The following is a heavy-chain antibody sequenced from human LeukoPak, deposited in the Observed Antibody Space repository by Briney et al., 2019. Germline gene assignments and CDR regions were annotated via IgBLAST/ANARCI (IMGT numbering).Heavy chain of an antibody. D-gene: IGHD3-22*01. J-gene: IGHJ4*02. V-gene: IGHV3-48*02. CDR1: GFTFSSYW. CDR2: ISHRSSAI. CDR3: ARASRSGYDY. Sequence: PGASLRLSCAASGFTFSSYWTSWVRQAPGQGLEWLSYISHRSSAIYYADSVKGRFTISRDNAKNSLYLQVNSLRDEDTAVYYCARASRSGYDYWGQGTLVTVSS.